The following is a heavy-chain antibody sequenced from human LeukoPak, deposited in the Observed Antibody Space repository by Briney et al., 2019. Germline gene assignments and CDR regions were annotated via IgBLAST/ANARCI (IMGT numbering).Heavy chain of an antibody. D-gene: IGHD2-8*01. CDR2: IDSHGTST. J-gene: IGHJ4*02. V-gene: IGHV3-74*01. CDR1: GFTFNSHW. CDR3: ARGEGVSRY. Sequence: GGSLRLSCAASGFTFNSHWMHWVRQAPGKGLVWVSRIDSHGTSTIDADSVQGRFTVSRDNSKNTLYLQTNSLRAEETAVYYCARGEGVSRYWGQGTLVTVSS.